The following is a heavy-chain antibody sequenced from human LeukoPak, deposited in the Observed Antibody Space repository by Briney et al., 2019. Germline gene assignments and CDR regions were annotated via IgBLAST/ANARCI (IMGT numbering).Heavy chain of an antibody. CDR2: VYSGGST. Sequence: GGSLRLSCAASGFTVSSNYMSWVRQAPGKGLEWVSVVYSGGSTYYADSVKGRFTISRDNSKNTLYLQMNSLRAEDTAVYYCARVRFWSGYYYDYWGQGTLVTVSS. CDR1: GFTVSSNY. D-gene: IGHD3-3*01. V-gene: IGHV3-53*01. J-gene: IGHJ4*02. CDR3: ARVRFWSGYYYDY.